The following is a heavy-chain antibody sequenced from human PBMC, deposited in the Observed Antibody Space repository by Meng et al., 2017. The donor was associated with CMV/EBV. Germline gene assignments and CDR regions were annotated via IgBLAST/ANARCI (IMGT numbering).Heavy chain of an antibody. D-gene: IGHD5-12*01. CDR3: ARDFSGYDFNY. V-gene: IGHV3-48*04. CDR2: ISSSSSTI. Sequence: GESLKTSCAASGFTFSSYSMNWVRQAPGKGLEWGSYISSSSSTIYYADSVKGRFTISRDNAKNSLYLQMNSLRAEDTAVYYCARDFSGYDFNYWGQGTLVTVSS. J-gene: IGHJ4*02. CDR1: GFTFSSYS.